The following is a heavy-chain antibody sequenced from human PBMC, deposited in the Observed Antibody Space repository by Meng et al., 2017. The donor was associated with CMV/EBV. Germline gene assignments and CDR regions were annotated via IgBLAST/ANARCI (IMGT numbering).Heavy chain of an antibody. Sequence: GESLKISCAASGFTFSGYAMHWVRRAPGKGLEWVAFIAFDGSNKYYADSVKGRFTISRDNAKNSLYLQMNSLRAEDTAVYYCARSRELQGVYYYYGMDVWGQGTTVTVSS. V-gene: IGHV3-30*07. J-gene: IGHJ6*02. CDR3: ARSRELQGVYYYYGMDV. CDR1: GFTFSGYA. D-gene: IGHD1-7*01. CDR2: IAFDGSNK.